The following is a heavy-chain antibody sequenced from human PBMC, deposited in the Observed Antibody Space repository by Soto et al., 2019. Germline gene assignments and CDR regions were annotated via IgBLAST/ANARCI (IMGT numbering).Heavy chain of an antibody. CDR1: GYTFTSYG. CDR2: ISAYNGNT. V-gene: IGHV1-18*01. CDR3: ARESYCGGDCYPGTIDY. J-gene: IGHJ4*02. D-gene: IGHD2-21*01. Sequence: QVQLVQSGAEVKKPGASVKVSCKASGYTFTSYGISWVRQAPGQGLEWMGWISAYNGNTNYAQKLKGRVTMTTDTSTSTAYMELRSLRSDDTAVYYCARESYCGGDCYPGTIDYWGQGTLVTVSS.